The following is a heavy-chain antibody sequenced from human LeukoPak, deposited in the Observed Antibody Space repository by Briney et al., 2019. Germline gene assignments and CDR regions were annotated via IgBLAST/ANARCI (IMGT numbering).Heavy chain of an antibody. J-gene: IGHJ4*02. CDR3: ARGYCSATSCSFDY. CDR2: ISSASSYI. CDR1: GFTFSSYS. V-gene: IGHV3-21*01. D-gene: IGHD2-2*01. Sequence: GGSLRLSCAASGFTFSSYSMNWVRQAPGKGLEWVSSISSASSYIYYADSVKGRFTISRDNAKNSLYLETNSLRADDTAVYYCARGYCSATSCSFDYWGQGTLVTVSS.